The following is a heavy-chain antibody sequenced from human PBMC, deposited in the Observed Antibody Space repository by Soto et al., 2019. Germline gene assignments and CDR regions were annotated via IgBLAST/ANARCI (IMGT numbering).Heavy chain of an antibody. D-gene: IGHD6-19*01. J-gene: IGHJ4*02. CDR3: ARALAPGGSGWFSYYY. CDR2: IYPDDSDT. CDR1: GYSFTNYW. V-gene: IGHV5-51*01. Sequence: PGESLKISCQASGYSFTNYWIAWVRQVPGKGLEWMGIIYPDDSDTRYNPTFEGHVTISADKSISTAYLQWSSLKASDTAMYYCARALAPGGSGWFSYYYWGQGSLVTVSS.